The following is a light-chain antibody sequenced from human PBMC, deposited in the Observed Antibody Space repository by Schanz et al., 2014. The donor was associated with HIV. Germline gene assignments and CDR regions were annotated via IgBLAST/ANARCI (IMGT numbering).Light chain of an antibody. CDR1: SSDVGGYNY. Sequence: QSALTQPPSASGSPGQSVTISCTGTSSDVGGYNYVSWYQQHPGKAPKLMIYEVSKRPSGVPDRFSGSKSGNTASLTISGLQDEDEADSFCSSYTSRATWVFGGGTKLTVL. V-gene: IGLV2-8*01. CDR2: EVS. J-gene: IGLJ3*02. CDR3: SSYTSRATWV.